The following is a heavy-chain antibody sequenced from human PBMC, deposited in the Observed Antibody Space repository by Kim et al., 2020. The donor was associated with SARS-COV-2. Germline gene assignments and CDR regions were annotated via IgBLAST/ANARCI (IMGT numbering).Heavy chain of an antibody. D-gene: IGHD4-17*01. CDR3: ARDKYDDYGFDL. CDR1: GFTFNIYT. Sequence: GGSLRLSCAASGFTFNIYTMNWVRQAPGKGLEWVSNISSSSTTISYADSVKGRFTISRDNAKNSLSLQMNNLRDEDTAVYYCARDKYDDYGFDLWGQGTLVTVSS. J-gene: IGHJ3*01. CDR2: ISSSSTTI. V-gene: IGHV3-48*02.